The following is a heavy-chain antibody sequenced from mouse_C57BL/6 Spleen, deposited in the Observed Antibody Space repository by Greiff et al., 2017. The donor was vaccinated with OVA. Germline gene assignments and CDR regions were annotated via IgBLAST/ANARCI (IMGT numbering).Heavy chain of an antibody. D-gene: IGHD2-4*01. CDR3: ARVRDYDWYFDV. CDR2: ISYSGST. V-gene: IGHV3-1*01. CDR1: GYSITSGYD. Sequence: EVKLQESGPGMVKPSQSLSLTCTVTGYSITSGYDWHWIRHFPGNKLEWMGYISYSGSTNYNPSLKSRISITHDTSKNHFFLKLNSVTTEDTATYDCARVRDYDWYFDVWGTGTTVTVSS. J-gene: IGHJ1*03.